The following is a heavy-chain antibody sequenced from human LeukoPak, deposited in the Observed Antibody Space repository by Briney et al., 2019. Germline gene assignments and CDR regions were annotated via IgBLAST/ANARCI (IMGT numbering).Heavy chain of an antibody. CDR1: GFTFSSYA. Sequence: GGSLRLSCAASGFTFSSYAMNWVRQAPGKGLEWVAKIRPDGTEENYVESLKGRFTVSRDNAQNTQYLQMNSLRAEDTAVYYCARHEPRYSYAYDFWGQGALVTVSS. V-gene: IGHV3-7*01. J-gene: IGHJ4*02. CDR2: IRPDGTEE. D-gene: IGHD5-18*01. CDR3: ARHEPRYSYAYDF.